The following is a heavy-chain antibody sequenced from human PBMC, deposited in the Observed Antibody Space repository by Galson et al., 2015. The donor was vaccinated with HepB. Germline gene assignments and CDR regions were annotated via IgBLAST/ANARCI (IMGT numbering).Heavy chain of an antibody. CDR3: ARDFWLTGMDV. CDR2: ISSSSTYI. CDR1: GFTFTDYY. Sequence: SLRLSCAASGFTFTDYYTTWVRQAPGKGLEWLSYISSSSTYIKYADSVKGRFTISRDNTRNSVYLQMSSLRGDDTAVYYCARDFWLTGMDVWGQGTTVTVSS. J-gene: IGHJ6*02. V-gene: IGHV3-11*05. D-gene: IGHD3-3*01.